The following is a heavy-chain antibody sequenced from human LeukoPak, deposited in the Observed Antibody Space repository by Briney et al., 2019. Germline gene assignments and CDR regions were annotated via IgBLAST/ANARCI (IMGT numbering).Heavy chain of an antibody. V-gene: IGHV4-4*07. CDR1: VQSISNNH. J-gene: IGHJ4*02. CDR2: FYISGST. Sequence: SETLSLTCTLSVQSISNNHWSWIRQPAGKGLEWIGRFYISGSTDYNPALKSRVTISVDTSKSQCSLRLTSLTAADTAVYCCARDPNAALWGQGTLVTVSS. CDR3: ARDPNAAL.